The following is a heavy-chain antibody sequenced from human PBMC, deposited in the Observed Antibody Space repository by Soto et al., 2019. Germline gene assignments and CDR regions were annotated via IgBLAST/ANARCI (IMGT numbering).Heavy chain of an antibody. J-gene: IGHJ6*02. CDR3: TRVTNSYDTSGYYYYYYGIDD. D-gene: IGHD3-22*01. CDR2: IRSKAYGMTT. V-gene: IGHV3-49*04. CDR1: GLTFGDYA. Sequence: GGSLRLSCTASGLTFGDYAMSWVRQAPGKGLEWVGFIRSKAYGMTTEYATSVKGRFTNSRDYSKSISYLQMNSLKTEDATVYYFTRVTNSYDTSGYYYYYYGIDDWGQGTTVTVSS.